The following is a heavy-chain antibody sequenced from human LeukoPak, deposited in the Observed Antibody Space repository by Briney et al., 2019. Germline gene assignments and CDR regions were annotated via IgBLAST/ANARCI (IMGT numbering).Heavy chain of an antibody. V-gene: IGHV3-21*01. CDR1: GFTFSSYT. D-gene: IGHD6-13*01. CDR2: ISSSSSYI. CDR3: ARDLGGSSWYPETKYFQH. Sequence: GGSLRLSCVASGFTFSSYTMNWVRQAPGKGLEWVSSISSSSSYIYYADSMKGRFTISRDNAKNSLYLQVNSLRAEDTAVYYCARDLGGSSWYPETKYFQHWGQGTLVTVSS. J-gene: IGHJ1*01.